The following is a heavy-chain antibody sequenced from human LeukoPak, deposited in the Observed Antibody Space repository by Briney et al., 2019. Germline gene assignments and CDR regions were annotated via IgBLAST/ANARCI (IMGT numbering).Heavy chain of an antibody. V-gene: IGHV1-69*05. CDR1: GGTFSSYA. J-gene: IGHJ5*02. CDR3: ARDNYAGANWFDP. CDR2: IIPIFGTA. D-gene: IGHD1-7*01. Sequence: SVKVSCKASGGTFSSYAISWVRQAPGQGLEWMGGIIPIFGTANYAQKFQGRVTITTDESTSTAYMELSSLRSEDTAVYYCARDNYAGANWFDPWGQGTLVSVSS.